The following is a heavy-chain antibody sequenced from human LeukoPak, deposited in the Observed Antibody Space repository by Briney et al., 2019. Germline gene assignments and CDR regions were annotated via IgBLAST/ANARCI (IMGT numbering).Heavy chain of an antibody. CDR3: ATWRTAKTGFDY. CDR1: GGSISSNNYY. CDR2: IYYSGSP. D-gene: IGHD1-1*01. Sequence: PSETLSLTCTVSGGSISSNNYYWGWIRQPPGKGLEWIGSIYYSGSPYYNPSLKSRVTISADTSKNQFSLRLSSVTAADTAVYYCATWRTAKTGFDYWGQGTLVTVSS. J-gene: IGHJ4*02. V-gene: IGHV4-39*01.